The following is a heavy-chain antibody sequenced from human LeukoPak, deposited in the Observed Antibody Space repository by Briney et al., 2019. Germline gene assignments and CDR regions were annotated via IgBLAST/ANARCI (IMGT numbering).Heavy chain of an antibody. CDR2: ISSSGSTI. CDR3: AELGITMIGGV. D-gene: IGHD3-10*02. Sequence: PGGSLRLSCAASGFNFSSYRMNWVRQAPGKGLEWVSYISSSGSTIYYADSVKGRFTISRDNAKNSLYLQMNSLRAEDTAVYYCAELGITMIGGVWGKGTTVTISS. V-gene: IGHV3-48*04. J-gene: IGHJ6*04. CDR1: GFNFSSYR.